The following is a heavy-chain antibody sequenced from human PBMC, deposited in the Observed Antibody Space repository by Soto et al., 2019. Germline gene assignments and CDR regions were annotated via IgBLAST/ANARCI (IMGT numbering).Heavy chain of an antibody. D-gene: IGHD2-21*02. CDR3: ARPGPLTVYFYGVAV. J-gene: IGHJ6*04. Sequence: ASVKVSCKASGYSFATHAMHWVRRAPGQRLEWMGWINTGNGNTKYSQKFQGRVTISRDTSASTVYMDLISLTSEDTAVYYCARPGPLTVYFYGVAVWGKDTLVPLS. V-gene: IGHV1-3*04. CDR1: GYSFATHA. CDR2: INTGNGNT.